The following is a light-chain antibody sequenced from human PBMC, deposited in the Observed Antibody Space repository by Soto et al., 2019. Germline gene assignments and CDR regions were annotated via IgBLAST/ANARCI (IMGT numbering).Light chain of an antibody. CDR2: AAS. V-gene: IGKV1-8*01. Sequence: AIRMTQSPSSLSASTGDIVTITCRASQGISSYLAWYQQKLGKAPKLLIYAASTLQSGVPSRFSGSGSGTDFTLTISCLQSEDFATYYCQQYYSYPLTFGGGTKVEIK. CDR1: QGISSY. CDR3: QQYYSYPLT. J-gene: IGKJ4*01.